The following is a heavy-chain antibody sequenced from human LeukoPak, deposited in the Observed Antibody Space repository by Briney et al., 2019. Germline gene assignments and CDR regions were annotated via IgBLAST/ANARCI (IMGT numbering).Heavy chain of an antibody. CDR1: GFSFSGYA. Sequence: GGSLRLSCIASGFSFSGYAMSWVRQAPGKGLEWVSAISGGGDAAYYADSVKGRFTISRDNSKNTLYLQMNSLRAEDTAVCYCPRKYDSSGYFDYWGRGTLVTVSS. V-gene: IGHV3-23*01. J-gene: IGHJ4*02. D-gene: IGHD3-22*01. CDR2: ISGGGDAA. CDR3: PRKYDSSGYFDY.